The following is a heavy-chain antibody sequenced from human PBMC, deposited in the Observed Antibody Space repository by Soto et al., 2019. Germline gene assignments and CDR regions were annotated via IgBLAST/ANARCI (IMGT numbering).Heavy chain of an antibody. J-gene: IGHJ4*02. CDR1: GFTFSSYG. CDR2: ISSSSSTA. V-gene: IGHV3-48*02. Sequence: GGSLRLSCAASGFTFSSYGMNWVRQAPGKGLDWVSYISSSSSTAYYADSVKGRFTISRDNAKNSLYLQMNSLRDEDTAVYYCARAPGGPTSGADYWGQGTLVTVSS. CDR3: ARAPGGPTSGADY. D-gene: IGHD1-26*01.